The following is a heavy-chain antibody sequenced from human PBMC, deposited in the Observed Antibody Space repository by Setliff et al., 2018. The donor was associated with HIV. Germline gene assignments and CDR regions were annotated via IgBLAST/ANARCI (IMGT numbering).Heavy chain of an antibody. CDR1: GFSLSKSGMY. D-gene: IGHD1-26*01. CDR2: IDWDDDK. CDR3: ARMISYSPYFDY. J-gene: IGHJ4*02. V-gene: IGHV2-70*11. Sequence: SGPTLMNPTQTLTLTCTFSGFSLSKSGMYVSWIRQPPGKALEWLARIDWDDDKYYSTSLKTRLTISKDTSKNQVVLKMTNVDPVDTATYYCARMISYSPYFDYWGQGTQVT.